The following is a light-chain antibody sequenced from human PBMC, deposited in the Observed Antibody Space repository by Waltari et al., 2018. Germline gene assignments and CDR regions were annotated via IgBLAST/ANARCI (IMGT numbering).Light chain of an antibody. Sequence: DIQMTQSPSSLSASVGDRVTITCRASQGISNFLAWYQQKPGKMPKLRIHAASTLRSGVPYRFSGSGSGTDFTLTVSSLQPEDVATYYCQNYNSAPLAFGGGTTVEIK. J-gene: IGKJ4*01. CDR3: QNYNSAPLA. CDR1: QGISNF. V-gene: IGKV1-27*01. CDR2: AAS.